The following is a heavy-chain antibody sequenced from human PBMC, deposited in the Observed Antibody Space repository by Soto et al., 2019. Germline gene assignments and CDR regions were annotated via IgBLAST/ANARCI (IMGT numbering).Heavy chain of an antibody. Sequence: SETLSLTCTVSGGSISSGDYYWSWIRQPPGKGLEWIGYIYYSGSTYYNPSLKSRVTISVDTSKNQFSLKLSSVTAADTAVYYGAREGYYDSSCDYWGQGTLVTVSS. J-gene: IGHJ4*02. CDR2: IYYSGST. CDR3: AREGYYDSSCDY. D-gene: IGHD3-22*01. V-gene: IGHV4-30-4*01. CDR1: GGSISSGDYY.